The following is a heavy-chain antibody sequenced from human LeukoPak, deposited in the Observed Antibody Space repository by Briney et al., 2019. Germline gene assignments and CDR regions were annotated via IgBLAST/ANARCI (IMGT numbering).Heavy chain of an antibody. D-gene: IGHD3-22*01. Sequence: PSETLSLTCKVFGXSISPYYGSFIRQPPGKGLEWIGYIYHSGGTNYNPSLKSRVTISVDTSKNQFSLKLSSVTAADTAVYYCARTIGYYDSNGYYPYFDQWGQGILVPVSS. CDR1: GXSISPYY. CDR3: ARTIGYYDSNGYYPYFDQ. J-gene: IGHJ4*02. V-gene: IGHV4-59*01. CDR2: IYHSGGT.